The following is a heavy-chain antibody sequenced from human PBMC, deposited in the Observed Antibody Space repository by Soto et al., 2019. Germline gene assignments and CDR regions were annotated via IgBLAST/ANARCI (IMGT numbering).Heavy chain of an antibody. CDR3: ITQMYYYDSSGYWGGFDY. V-gene: IGHV3-23*01. J-gene: IGHJ4*02. CDR1: GFTFSSYA. Sequence: EVQLLESGGGLVQPGGSLRLSCAASGFTFSSYAMSWVRQAPGKGPEWVSAISGSGGSTYYADSVKGRFTISRDNSKNTLYLQMNSLRAEDTAVYYCITQMYYYDSSGYWGGFDYWGQGTLVTVSS. CDR2: ISGSGGST. D-gene: IGHD3-22*01.